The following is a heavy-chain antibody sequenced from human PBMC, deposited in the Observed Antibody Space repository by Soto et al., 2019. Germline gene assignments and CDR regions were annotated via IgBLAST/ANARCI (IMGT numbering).Heavy chain of an antibody. D-gene: IGHD3-22*01. CDR1: GGSISSGDYS. V-gene: IGHV4-30-2*01. J-gene: IGHJ4*02. CDR3: AGSGYYPTYFGY. CDR2: IYHSGST. Sequence: QLQLQESGSGLVKPSQTLSLTCAVSGGSISSGDYSWSWIRQPPGKGLEWIGYIYHSGSTSYNPSLKRRGXXXVXXSKNPFSPKLSSVTAADTAVYYCAGSGYYPTYFGYRGQGTLVTVSS.